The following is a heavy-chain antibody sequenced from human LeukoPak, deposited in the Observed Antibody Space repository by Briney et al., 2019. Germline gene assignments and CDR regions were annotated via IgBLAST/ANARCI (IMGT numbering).Heavy chain of an antibody. Sequence: GGSLRLSCAASGFTFDDYGMSWVRQAPGKGLEWVSGISPSGDITYYADSVKGRFTISRDNSKNTLYLQMNSLRAEDTAVYYCARRAGAYSHPYDYWGQGTLVTVSS. CDR3: ARRAGAYSHPYDY. J-gene: IGHJ4*02. V-gene: IGHV3-23*01. D-gene: IGHD4/OR15-4a*01. CDR1: GFTFDDYG. CDR2: ISPSGDIT.